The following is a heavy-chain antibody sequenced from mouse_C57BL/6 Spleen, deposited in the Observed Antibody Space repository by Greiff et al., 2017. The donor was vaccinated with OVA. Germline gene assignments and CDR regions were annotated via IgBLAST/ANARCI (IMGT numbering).Heavy chain of an antibody. D-gene: IGHD2-3*01. J-gene: IGHJ4*01. CDR2: INPNNGGT. CDR3: ARGLLLTLYAMDY. CDR1: GYTFTDYN. V-gene: IGHV1-18*01. Sequence: VQLKESGPELVKPGASVKIPCKASGYTFTDYNMDWVKQSHGKSLEWIGDINPNNGGTIYNQKFKGKATLTVDKSSSTAYMELRSLTSEDTAVYYCARGLLLTLYAMDYWGQGTSVTVSS.